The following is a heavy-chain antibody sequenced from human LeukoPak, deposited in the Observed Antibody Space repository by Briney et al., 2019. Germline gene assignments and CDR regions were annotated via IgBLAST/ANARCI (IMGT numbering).Heavy chain of an antibody. Sequence: GGSLRLSCAASGFTFSRYGMHWVRQAPGKGLEWVAVMWYDGSIKYYADSVKGRFTISRDNSKNTLYLQMNSLRAEDTAVYYCAKTASGQQLGRGWFDPWGQGTLVTVSS. CDR2: MWYDGSIK. V-gene: IGHV3-30*02. J-gene: IGHJ5*02. CDR1: GFTFSRYG. CDR3: AKTASGQQLGRGWFDP. D-gene: IGHD6-13*01.